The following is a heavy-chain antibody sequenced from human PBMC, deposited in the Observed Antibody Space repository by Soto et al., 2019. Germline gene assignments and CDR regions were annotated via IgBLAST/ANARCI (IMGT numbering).Heavy chain of an antibody. V-gene: IGHV4-30-2*01. J-gene: IGHJ5*01. CDR1: GGAISSCGYP. D-gene: IGHD3-16*01. CDR3: ARSWFGHQVHWFDS. Sequence: PSGTLSPAVAVSGGAISSCGYPWRWIRQPPGKGLEWIGYIYHSGSTYYNPSLKRRVTISVDRSKNQFPLKLSSVTAADTAVYYCARSWFGHQVHWFDSWGQGTLVTVSS. CDR2: IYHSGST.